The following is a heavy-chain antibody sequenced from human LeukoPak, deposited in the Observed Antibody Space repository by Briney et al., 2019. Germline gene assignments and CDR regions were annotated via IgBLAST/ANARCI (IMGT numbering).Heavy chain of an antibody. CDR2: ISSSSSTI. D-gene: IGHD6-13*01. J-gene: IGHJ5*02. CDR3: ARDSALSSSWSPGWFDP. CDR1: GFTFSSYS. Sequence: GGSLRLSCAASGFTFSSYSMNWVRQAPGKGLEWVSYISSSSSTIYYADSVKGRFSISRDNAKNSLYLQMNSLRAEDTAVYYCARDSALSSSWSPGWFDPWGQGTLVTVSS. V-gene: IGHV3-48*04.